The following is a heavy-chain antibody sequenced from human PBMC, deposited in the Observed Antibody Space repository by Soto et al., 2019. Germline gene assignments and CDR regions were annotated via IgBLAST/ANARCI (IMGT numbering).Heavy chain of an antibody. CDR3: ARQSGNALFDS. D-gene: IGHD2-2*01. J-gene: IGHJ4*02. CDR1: GYTFSTYG. V-gene: IGHV1-18*01. CDR2: ISGYTGNT. Sequence: QVQLVQSGAELKKPGASMKISCKTSGYTFSTYGLSWVRQAPGQGLQWVGWISGYTGNTNYAQTFQHRVIMTTHTSTSTAYLELRSLRSDDTALYYCARQSGNALFDSWGQGTLVTVSS.